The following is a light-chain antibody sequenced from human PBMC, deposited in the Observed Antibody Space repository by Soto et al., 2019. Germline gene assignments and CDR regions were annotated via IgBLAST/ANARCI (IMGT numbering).Light chain of an antibody. CDR3: QQYDSSPFT. J-gene: IGKJ2*01. V-gene: IGKV3-20*01. CDR2: GAS. CDR1: QSVSSTY. Sequence: EIVLTQSPATLSLSPGEGATLSCRASQSVSSTYLGWYQQKPGQAPRLLIYGASSRATGIPDRFSGSGSGTDFTLTISRLEPEDFAVYYCQQYDSSPFTFGQGTKVDIK.